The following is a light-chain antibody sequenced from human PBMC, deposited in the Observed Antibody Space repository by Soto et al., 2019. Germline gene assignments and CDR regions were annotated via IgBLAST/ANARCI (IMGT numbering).Light chain of an antibody. CDR2: GAV. J-gene: IGKJ1*01. CDR1: QSVSGN. Sequence: ILMTQTPATLSRSQGERVTLSCRASQSVSGNLAWYQQKPGQAPRLLIYGAVTTATGIPARFSGRGSGKEFTLTITSLQSEDFAVYFCQQYNGWLWTFGQGTKVDIK. CDR3: QQYNGWLWT. V-gene: IGKV3D-15*01.